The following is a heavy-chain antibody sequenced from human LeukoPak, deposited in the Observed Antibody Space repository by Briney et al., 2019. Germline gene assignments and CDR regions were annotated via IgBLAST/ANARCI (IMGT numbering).Heavy chain of an antibody. D-gene: IGHD3-22*01. CDR3: ARPKFQNYYDSSGYGFDY. V-gene: IGHV5-51*01. CDR2: IYPGDSDT. J-gene: IGHJ4*02. CDR1: GYSFTSYR. Sequence: GESLKISCKGSGYSFTSYRIGWARQMPGKGLEWMGIIYPGDSDTRYSPSFQGQVTISADKSISTAYLQWSSLKASDTAMYYCARPKFQNYYDSSGYGFDYWGQGTLVTVSS.